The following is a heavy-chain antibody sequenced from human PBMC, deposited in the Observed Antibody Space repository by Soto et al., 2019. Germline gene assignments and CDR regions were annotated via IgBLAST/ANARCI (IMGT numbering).Heavy chain of an antibody. CDR1: GYTLTNYG. CDR3: ARDRSGMATIYSYYYYYGMDV. CDR2: ISTYTGNT. Sequence: GASVKVSCKASGYTLTNYGISWVRQAPGQGLEWMGWISTYTGNTDYAQKLQGRVTMTTDTSTSTAYMELRSLRSDDTAVYYCARDRSGMATIYSYYYYYGMDVWGQGTTVTVSS. D-gene: IGHD5-12*01. J-gene: IGHJ6*02. V-gene: IGHV1-18*01.